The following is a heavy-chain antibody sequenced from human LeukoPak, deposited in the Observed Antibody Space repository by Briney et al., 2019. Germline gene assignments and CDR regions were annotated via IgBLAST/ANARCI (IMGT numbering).Heavy chain of an antibody. V-gene: IGHV3-66*01. D-gene: IGHD2-15*01. Sequence: PGGSLRLSCAASGFTVSSNYMTWVRQAPGKGLEWVSVIYSGGRTYYTDSVKGRFTVSRDISKNTLYLQMNSLRAEDTAVYYCASVGVVAATPYWYFDLWGRGTLVTVSS. CDR2: IYSGGRT. CDR1: GFTVSSNY. J-gene: IGHJ2*01. CDR3: ASVGVVAATPYWYFDL.